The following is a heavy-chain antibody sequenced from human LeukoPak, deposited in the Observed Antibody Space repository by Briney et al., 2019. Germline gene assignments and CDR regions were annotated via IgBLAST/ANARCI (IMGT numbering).Heavy chain of an antibody. CDR2: ISSSSSYI. Sequence: GGSLRLSCAASGFTFSSYSMNWVRQAPGKGLEWVSSISSSSSYIYYADSVKGRFTISRDNPKNTLYLQMNSLRAEDTAVYYCARDFTPFKNIYYFDYWGQGTLVTVSS. J-gene: IGHJ4*02. CDR1: GFTFSSYS. CDR3: ARDFTPFKNIYYFDY. D-gene: IGHD2-15*01. V-gene: IGHV3-21*01.